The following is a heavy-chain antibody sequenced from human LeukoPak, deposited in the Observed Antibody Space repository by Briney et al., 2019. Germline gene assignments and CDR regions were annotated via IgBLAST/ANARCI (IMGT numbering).Heavy chain of an antibody. Sequence: GGPLRLSCAASGFTFSSYAMSWVRQAPGKGLEWVSAISGSGGSTYYADSVKGRFTISRDNSKNTLYLQMNSLRAEDTAVYYCAKDRGYYDSSGYYYAYWYFELWGRGTLVTVSS. CDR1: GFTFSSYA. D-gene: IGHD3-22*01. CDR3: AKDRGYYDSSGYYYAYWYFEL. V-gene: IGHV3-23*01. J-gene: IGHJ2*01. CDR2: ISGSGGST.